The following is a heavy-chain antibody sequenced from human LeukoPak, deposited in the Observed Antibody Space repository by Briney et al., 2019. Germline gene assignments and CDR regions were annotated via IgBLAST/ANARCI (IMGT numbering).Heavy chain of an antibody. Sequence: GGSLRLSCAASGFTFSSYWMSWVRQAPGKGLEWVANIKQDGSEKYYVDSGKGRFTISRDNAKNSLYLQMNSLRAEDTAVYYCARGPRGASAGYYYYYMDVWGKGTTVTVSS. CDR1: GFTFSSYW. CDR2: IKQDGSEK. J-gene: IGHJ6*03. CDR3: ARGPRGASAGYYYYYMDV. V-gene: IGHV3-7*01.